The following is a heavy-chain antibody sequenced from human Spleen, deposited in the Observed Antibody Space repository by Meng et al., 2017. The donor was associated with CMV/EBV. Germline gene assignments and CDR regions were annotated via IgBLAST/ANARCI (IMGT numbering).Heavy chain of an antibody. D-gene: IGHD3-3*01. CDR2: IFYSGIT. V-gene: IGHV4-59*01. CDR1: GGSISRY. Sequence: SETLSLTCTVSGGSISRYCNWIRKPPGKGLEWIGYIFYSGITNYSPSLKSRVTISLGTSERQFSLRLSSVTAADTAVYYCAKSASGDKDFWSGYLFEGTYYYFALDVWGQGTAVTVS. CDR3: AKSASGDKDFWSGYLFEGTYYYFALDV. J-gene: IGHJ6*02.